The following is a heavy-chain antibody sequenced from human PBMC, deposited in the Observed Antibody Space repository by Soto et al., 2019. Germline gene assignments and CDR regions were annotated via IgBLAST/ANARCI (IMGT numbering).Heavy chain of an antibody. CDR1: GGPFSGHF. J-gene: IGHJ4*02. CDR3: AGWEVGIMIFGVPKDY. D-gene: IGHD3-3*01. V-gene: IGHV4-34*01. Sequence: SXATLWLTCAVYGGPFSGHFVSWIRQPPGKGLEWIGEINHSVSANYNPSLKSRVTISVDTSKNQFSLKLTSVTAADTAVYYCAGWEVGIMIFGVPKDYWSQGTQVTVSS. CDR2: INHSVSA.